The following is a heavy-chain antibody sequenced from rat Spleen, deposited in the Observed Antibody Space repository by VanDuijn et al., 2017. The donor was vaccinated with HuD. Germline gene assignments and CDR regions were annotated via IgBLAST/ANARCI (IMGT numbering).Heavy chain of an antibody. Sequence: EVQLVESGGGLVQPGRSLKLSCVASGFTFNNYWMTWIRQAPGKGLEWVASITNTGGSTYYPDSVKGRFTVSRDVAKSTLYLQMNSLRSEDTATYYCARHGTTVAYMDAWGQGVMVTVSS. CDR3: ARHGTTVAYMDA. CDR2: ITNTGGST. J-gene: IGHJ2*01. V-gene: IGHV5-31*01. D-gene: IGHD1-8*01. CDR1: GFTFNNYW.